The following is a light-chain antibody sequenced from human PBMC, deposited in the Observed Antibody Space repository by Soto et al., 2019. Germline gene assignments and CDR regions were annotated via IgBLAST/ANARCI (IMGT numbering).Light chain of an antibody. CDR2: SNN. CDR3: AAWDDSLNGVV. J-gene: IGLJ2*01. V-gene: IGLV1-44*01. CDR1: SSNIGSNT. Sequence: SVLPQAPSASGTPGQRVTISCTGSSSNIGSNTVNWYQQLPGTAPKLLIYSNNQRPSGVPDRFSGSKSGTSASLAISGLQSEDEADYYCAAWDDSLNGVVFGGGTKSPS.